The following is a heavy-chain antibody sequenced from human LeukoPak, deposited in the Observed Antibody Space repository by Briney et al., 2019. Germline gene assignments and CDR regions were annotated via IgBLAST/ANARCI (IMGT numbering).Heavy chain of an antibody. CDR2: IYYSGST. V-gene: IGHV4-30-4*01. CDR1: GGSISSGDYY. D-gene: IGHD2-2*03. Sequence: SETLSLTCTVSGGSISSGDYYWSWIRQPPGKGLEWIGYIYYSGSTYYNPSLKSRVTISVDTSKNQFSLRLSSVTAADTAVYYCARDRGYCSSTSCNNWFDPWGQGTLVTVSS. CDR3: ARDRGYCSSTSCNNWFDP. J-gene: IGHJ5*02.